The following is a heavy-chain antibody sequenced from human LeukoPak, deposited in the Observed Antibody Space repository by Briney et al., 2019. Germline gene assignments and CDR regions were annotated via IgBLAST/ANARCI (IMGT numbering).Heavy chain of an antibody. Sequence: PGGSLRLSCAASGFTFNTYTMNWVRQAPGKGLEWVSDISGSGGSTYYADSVKGRFTISRDNSKNTLYLQMNSLRAEDTAVYYCARGPSGYHNTGGQGTLVTVSS. CDR1: GFTFNTYT. CDR3: ARGPSGYHNT. V-gene: IGHV3-23*01. J-gene: IGHJ4*02. CDR2: ISGSGGST. D-gene: IGHD5-12*01.